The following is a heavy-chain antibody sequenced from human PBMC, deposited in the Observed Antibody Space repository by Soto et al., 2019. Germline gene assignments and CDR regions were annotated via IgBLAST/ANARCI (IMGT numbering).Heavy chain of an antibody. Sequence: PSETLSLTCIVSGAALNSGNYYWIGIRQVPGKGLEWIGHIYVTGAVDYNPSLRDRITISQDTSERQFSLNLRLVTAADTAVYYCTTELPHYGMDVWGQWTTVTVSS. CDR2: IYVTGAV. CDR3: TTELPHYGMDV. J-gene: IGHJ6*02. CDR1: GAALNSGNYY. V-gene: IGHV4-31*03.